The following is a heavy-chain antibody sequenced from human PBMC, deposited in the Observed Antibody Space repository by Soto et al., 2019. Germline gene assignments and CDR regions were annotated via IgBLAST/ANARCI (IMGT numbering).Heavy chain of an antibody. D-gene: IGHD3-10*01. Sequence: QITLKESGPTLVKPTQTLTLTCTCSGFSLSTSGVGVGWIRQPPGKALEWLAFLYWDDDKRYSSSLKSRLTLIKDTTISLVPLTMTNSYPVVAANYHIALKHINWGSRGLVVYWAKESLV. CDR3: ALKHINWGSRGLVVY. V-gene: IGHV2-5*02. CDR1: GFSLSTSGVG. J-gene: IGHJ4*02. CDR2: LYWDDDK.